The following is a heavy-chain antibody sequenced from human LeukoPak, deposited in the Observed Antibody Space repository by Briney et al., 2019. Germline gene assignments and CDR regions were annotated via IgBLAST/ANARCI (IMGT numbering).Heavy chain of an antibody. Sequence: SETLSLTCAVSGGSINSSSYYWGWIRQPPGKGLEWIGSIYYGGSTYYNPSLKSRVTISVDMSKNQFSLKLSSVTAADTAVYYCASLPTVYSRGYLALWGQGTLVTVSS. CDR2: IYYGGST. V-gene: IGHV4-39*07. CDR1: GGSINSSSYY. CDR3: ASLPTVYSRGYLAL. J-gene: IGHJ4*02. D-gene: IGHD3-22*01.